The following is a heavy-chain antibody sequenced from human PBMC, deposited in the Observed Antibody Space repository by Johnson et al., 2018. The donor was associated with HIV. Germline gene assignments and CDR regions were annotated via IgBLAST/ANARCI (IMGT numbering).Heavy chain of an antibody. CDR1: GFTFSSYA. J-gene: IGHJ3*02. D-gene: IGHD2-21*01. Sequence: QVQLVESGGGVVQPGRSLRLSCAASGFTFSSYAMHWVRQAPGKGLEWVAVISYDGSNKYYADSVKGRFTISRDNSKNTLYLQMGSLRAEDTAVYYCASSQGSGEGAFDIWGQGTMVTVSS. CDR3: ASSQGSGEGAFDI. CDR2: ISYDGSNK. V-gene: IGHV3-30*14.